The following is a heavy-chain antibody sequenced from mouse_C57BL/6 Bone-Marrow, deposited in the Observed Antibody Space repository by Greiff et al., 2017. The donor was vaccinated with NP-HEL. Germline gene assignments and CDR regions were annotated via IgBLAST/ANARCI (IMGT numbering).Heavy chain of an antibody. D-gene: IGHD1-1*01. V-gene: IGHV1-50*01. CDR3: ARREDGSLDY. Sequence: QVQLQQPGAELVKPGASVKLSCKASGYTFTSYWMQWVKQRPGQGLEWIGEIDPSDSYTNYNQKFKGKATLTVDTSSSTAYMQLSSLTSEDSAVYYCARREDGSLDYWGQGTSVTVSS. J-gene: IGHJ4*01. CDR2: IDPSDSYT. CDR1: GYTFTSYW.